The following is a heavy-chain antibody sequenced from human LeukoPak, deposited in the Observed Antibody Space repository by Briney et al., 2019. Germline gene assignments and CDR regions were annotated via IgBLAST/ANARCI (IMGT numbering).Heavy chain of an antibody. CDR1: GGSISSGGYY. CDR2: IYYSGST. D-gene: IGHD3-3*01. Sequence: SQTLSLTCTVSGGSISSGGYYWSWIRQHPGKGLEWIGYIYYSGSTYYNPSLKSRLTISADTSKNQFSLKLSSVTAADTAVYYCARAVFWSGFLWGQGTLVTVSS. J-gene: IGHJ4*02. V-gene: IGHV4-31*03. CDR3: ARAVFWSGFL.